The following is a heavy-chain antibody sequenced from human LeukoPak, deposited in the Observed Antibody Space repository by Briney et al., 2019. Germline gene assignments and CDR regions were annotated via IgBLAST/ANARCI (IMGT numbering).Heavy chain of an antibody. CDR3: ARHSRWFDP. V-gene: IGHV4-39*01. J-gene: IGHJ5*02. D-gene: IGHD6-25*01. CDR1: GGSISSSSYY. Sequence: SETLSLTCTVSGGSISSSSYYWGWLRQPPGKGLEWSGSIYYSGSTYYNPSLKSRVTISVDTSKNQFSLKLSSVTAADTAVYYCARHSRWFDPWGQGTLVTVSS. CDR2: IYYSGST.